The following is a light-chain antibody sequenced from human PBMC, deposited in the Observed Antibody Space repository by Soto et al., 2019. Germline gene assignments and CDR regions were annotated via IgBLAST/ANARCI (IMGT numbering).Light chain of an antibody. V-gene: IGLV1-40*01. CDR2: GNN. Sequence: QSVLTQPPSVSGAPGQTVTISRTRSSSNIGAAYDVHWYQHLPGTAPKLLIYGNNNRPSGVPDRFSGSKSGTSASLAITGLQAEDEADYYCQSYDSSLSGGVFGGGTKLTVL. CDR3: QSYDSSLSGGV. J-gene: IGLJ3*02. CDR1: SSNIGAAYD.